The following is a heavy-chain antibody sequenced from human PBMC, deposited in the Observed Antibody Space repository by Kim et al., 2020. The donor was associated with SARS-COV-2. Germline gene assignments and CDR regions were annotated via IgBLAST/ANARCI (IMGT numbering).Heavy chain of an antibody. CDR3: ARAGSCGDDRCPGYTRLPTH. Sequence: ASVKVSCKASGYPFGNFLITWVRQAPGQGLEWLGWIGSHSDKANPPQKFQDRVTMTMDTAANTVYLDMRNLRFDDTAIYYCARAGSCGDDRCPGYTRLPTHWGQGTLVTVSA. V-gene: IGHV1-18*01. CDR1: GYPFGNFL. D-gene: IGHD2-21*01. CDR2: IGSHSDKA. J-gene: IGHJ4*02.